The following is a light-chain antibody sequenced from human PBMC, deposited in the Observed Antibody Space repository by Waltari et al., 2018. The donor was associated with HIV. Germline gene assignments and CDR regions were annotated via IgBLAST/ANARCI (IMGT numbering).Light chain of an antibody. CDR3: NSYAGNYRGV. CDR2: EVD. CDR1: INDVGTYDY. J-gene: IGLJ2*01. Sequence: QPALTQPPSASGSPGQSVTITCTGTINDVGTYDYVSWYQQHPGKAPKLLIYEVDRRPSGVPDRFFGSKSGTTASLTVSGLQAEDEADYYCNSYAGNYRGVFGGGTKLTVL. V-gene: IGLV2-8*01.